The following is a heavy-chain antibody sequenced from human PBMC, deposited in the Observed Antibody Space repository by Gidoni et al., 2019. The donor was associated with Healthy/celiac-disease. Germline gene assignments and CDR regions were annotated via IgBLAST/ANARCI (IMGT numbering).Heavy chain of an antibody. D-gene: IGHD7-27*01. V-gene: IGHV4-59*11. Sequence: QVQLQESGPGLVKPSETLSLTCTVPGGSISSHYWSRIRQPPGKGLEWIGYIYYSGSTNYNPSLKSRVTMSVDTSKSQFSLKLSSVAAADTAVYYCARGGGLGIGLAYWGQGTLVTVSS. J-gene: IGHJ4*02. CDR2: IYYSGST. CDR1: GGSISSHY. CDR3: ARGGGLGIGLAY.